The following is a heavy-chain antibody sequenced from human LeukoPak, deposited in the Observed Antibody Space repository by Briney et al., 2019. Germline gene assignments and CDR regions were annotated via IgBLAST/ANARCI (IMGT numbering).Heavy chain of an antibody. J-gene: IGHJ4*02. CDR3: ARTSSAWYFVDC. D-gene: IGHD6-19*01. CDR1: GGSISGYY. V-gene: IGHV4-59*01. Sequence: KTSETLSLTCTVSGGSISGYYWSWIRQPPGKGLEWIAYISSSGSTYYNPSLRSRVTISVDTSKNQFSLKLSSVTAADTAIYYCARTSSAWYFVDCWGQGTLVTVSS. CDR2: ISSSGST.